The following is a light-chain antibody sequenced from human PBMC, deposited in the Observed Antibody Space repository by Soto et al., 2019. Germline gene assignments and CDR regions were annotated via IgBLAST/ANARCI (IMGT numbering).Light chain of an antibody. Sequence: QSVLTQPASVSGSPGQSITISCTGTSSDIGKFNLVSWYQHHPGKAPKLMLYEVSTRPSGVSNRFSGSQSGNTASLTISGLQAEDEADYYCCSYAGSSTYVFGTGTKLTVL. CDR1: SSDIGKFNL. CDR3: CSYAGSSTYV. CDR2: EVS. J-gene: IGLJ1*01. V-gene: IGLV2-23*02.